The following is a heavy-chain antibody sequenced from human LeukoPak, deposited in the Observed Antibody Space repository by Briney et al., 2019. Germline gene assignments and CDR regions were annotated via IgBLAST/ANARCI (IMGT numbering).Heavy chain of an antibody. Sequence: GGSLRLSCAASGFTFSSYEMNWVRQAPGKGLEWVSYISSSGSTIYYADSVKGRFTISRDNAKNSLYLQMNSLRAEDTAVYYCAGGTYYYDSSGLLPDAFDIWGQGTMVTVSS. CDR2: ISSSGSTI. CDR1: GFTFSSYE. CDR3: AGGTYYYDSSGLLPDAFDI. V-gene: IGHV3-48*03. D-gene: IGHD3-22*01. J-gene: IGHJ3*02.